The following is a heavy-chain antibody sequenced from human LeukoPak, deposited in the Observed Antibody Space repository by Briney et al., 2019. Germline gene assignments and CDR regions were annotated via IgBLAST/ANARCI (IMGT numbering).Heavy chain of an antibody. J-gene: IGHJ1*01. CDR2: IYYSGST. CDR3: ARETPLSSQYFQH. CDR1: GGSISSSSYY. Sequence: SETLSLTCTVSGGSISSSSYYWGWIRQPPGKGLEWIGSIYYSGSTYYNPSLKSRVTISVDTSKNQFSLQLNSVTPEDTAVYYCARETPLSSQYFQHWGQGTLVTVSS. V-gene: IGHV4-39*02.